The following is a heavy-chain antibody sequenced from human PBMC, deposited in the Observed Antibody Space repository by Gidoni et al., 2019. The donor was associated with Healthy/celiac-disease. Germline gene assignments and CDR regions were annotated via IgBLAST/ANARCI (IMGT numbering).Heavy chain of an antibody. J-gene: IGHJ3*02. CDR3: ARERIWFGESGYRECAFDI. CDR1: GYSFTSYW. V-gene: IGHV5-51*01. D-gene: IGHD3-10*01. Sequence: EVQLVQSGAAVNKPGESLKISCKGSGYSFTSYWLGWVRQMPGKGLEWMGIIYPGDSDTRYSPSFQGQVTISADKSISTAYLQWSSLKASDTAMYYCARERIWFGESGYRECAFDIWGQGTMVTVSS. CDR2: IYPGDSDT.